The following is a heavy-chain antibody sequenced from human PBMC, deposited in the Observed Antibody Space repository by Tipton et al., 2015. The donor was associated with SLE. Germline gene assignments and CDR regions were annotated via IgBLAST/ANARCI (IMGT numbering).Heavy chain of an antibody. CDR2: IYHSGST. CDR1: GYSISSGYY. CDR3: ARVGAGEAFDI. D-gene: IGHD7-27*01. J-gene: IGHJ3*02. Sequence: TLSLTCAVSGYSISSGYYWGWIRQPPGKGLEWIGSIYHSGSTYYNPSLKSRVTISVDTSKNQFSLKLSSVTAADTAVYYCARVGAGEAFDIWGKGTMVTVSS. V-gene: IGHV4-38-2*01.